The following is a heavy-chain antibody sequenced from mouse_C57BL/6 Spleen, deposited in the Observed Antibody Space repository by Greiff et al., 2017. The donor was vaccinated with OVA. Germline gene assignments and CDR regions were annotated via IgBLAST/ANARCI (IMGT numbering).Heavy chain of an antibody. V-gene: IGHV1-72*01. D-gene: IGHD2-4*01. CDR3: AREAWYDYDGCAY. Sequence: QVQLKQPGAELVKPGASVKLSCKASGYTFTSYWMHWVKQRPGRGLEWIGRIDPNSGGTKYNEKFKSKATLTVDKPSSTAYMQLSSLTSEDSAVYDCAREAWYDYDGCAYWGQGTLVTVSA. CDR1: GYTFTSYW. J-gene: IGHJ3*01. CDR2: IDPNSGGT.